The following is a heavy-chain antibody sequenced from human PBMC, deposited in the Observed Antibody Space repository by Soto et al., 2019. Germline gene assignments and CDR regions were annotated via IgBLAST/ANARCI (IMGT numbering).Heavy chain of an antibody. D-gene: IGHD6-6*01. J-gene: IGHJ6*02. Sequence: QVQLVQSGAEVKKPGSSVKVSCKASGGTFSSYAISWVRQAPGQGLEWMGGIIPIFGTANYAQKFQGRVTITADESTSTAYMELSSLRSEDTAVYYCARGEQLENYDYYGMDVWGQGTTVTVSS. CDR2: IIPIFGTA. V-gene: IGHV1-69*01. CDR3: ARGEQLENYDYYGMDV. CDR1: GGTFSSYA.